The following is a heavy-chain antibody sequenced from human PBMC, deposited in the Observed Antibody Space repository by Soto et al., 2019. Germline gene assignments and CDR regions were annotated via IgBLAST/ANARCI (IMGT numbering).Heavy chain of an antibody. CDR2: INPSGGST. CDR1: GYTFTSYY. V-gene: IGHV1-46*01. J-gene: IGHJ4*02. D-gene: IGHD4-17*01. CDR3: ARGYGGKQEEDYSFDY. Sequence: GASVKVSCKASGYTFTSYYMHWVRQAPGRGLEWMGIINPSGGSTSYAQKFQGRVTMTRDTSTSTVYMELSSLRSEDTAVYYCARGYGGKQEEDYSFDYWGQGTLVTVSS.